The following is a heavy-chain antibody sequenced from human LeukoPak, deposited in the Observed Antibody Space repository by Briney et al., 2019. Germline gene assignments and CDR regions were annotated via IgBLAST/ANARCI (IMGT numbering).Heavy chain of an antibody. Sequence: RGSLTLSCAASGFIFSSCSMYWVRQAPGKGLEWVAIISHDGTNKYYADSVKGRFTVSRDNSKDALYLQMNSLRVEDTAVHYCATSISATGEALDYWGQGTLVTVSS. CDR1: GFIFSSCS. J-gene: IGHJ4*02. CDR2: ISHDGTNK. V-gene: IGHV3-30-3*01. D-gene: IGHD6-13*01. CDR3: ATSISATGEALDY.